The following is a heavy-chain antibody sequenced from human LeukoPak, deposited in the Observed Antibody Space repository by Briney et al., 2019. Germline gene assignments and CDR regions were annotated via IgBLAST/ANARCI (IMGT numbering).Heavy chain of an antibody. Sequence: GGSLRLSCAASGFTFGSFWMHWVRHAPGRVLVWVSRINRDGSSATYADSVMGRLTISRDNAKSTLYLEINSLRAEDTAVYYCAREDSGSYHPDRWGQGALVTVSS. CDR1: GFTFGSFW. D-gene: IGHD1-26*01. CDR2: INRDGSSA. CDR3: AREDSGSYHPDR. V-gene: IGHV3-74*01. J-gene: IGHJ4*02.